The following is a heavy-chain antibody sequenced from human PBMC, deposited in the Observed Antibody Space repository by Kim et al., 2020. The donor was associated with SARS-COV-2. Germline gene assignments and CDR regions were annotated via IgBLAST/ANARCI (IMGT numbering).Heavy chain of an antibody. D-gene: IGHD2-2*03. CDR3: AKDICTLGYCCSTGCYGESYGMDV. CDR2: ISWNSGSI. CDR1: GFTFDGYA. J-gene: IGHJ6*01. V-gene: IGHV3-9*01. Sequence: GGSLRLSCAASGFTFDGYAMHWVRQAPGKGLEWVSGISWNSGSIGYADSVKGRFIISRDNAKNSLYLQMNSLRAEDTALYYCAKDICTLGYCCSTGCYGESYGMDVWGEGTTVTVSS.